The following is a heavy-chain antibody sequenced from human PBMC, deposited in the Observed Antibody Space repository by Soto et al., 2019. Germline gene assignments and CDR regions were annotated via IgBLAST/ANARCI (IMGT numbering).Heavy chain of an antibody. CDR2: IIPIFGTA. Sequence: VASVKVSCKASGGTFSSYAISWVRQAPGQGLEWMGGIIPIFGTANYAQKFQGRVTITADESTSTAYMELSSLRSEDTAVYYCATTHTIVGATCFDYWGQGTLVTVSS. J-gene: IGHJ4*02. D-gene: IGHD1-26*01. CDR3: ATTHTIVGATCFDY. V-gene: IGHV1-69*13. CDR1: GGTFSSYA.